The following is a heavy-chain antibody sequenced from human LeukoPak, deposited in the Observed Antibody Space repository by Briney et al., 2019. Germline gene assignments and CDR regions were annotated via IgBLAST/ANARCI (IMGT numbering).Heavy chain of an antibody. D-gene: IGHD2-2*01. Sequence: PETLSLTCTVSGGSISSHYWSWVRQPPVKGLEWIGYIYDSGSTNYNPSLKSRVTISVDTSKNQFSLKLSSVTAADTAVYYCARLVAYCSSTSCSDYWGQGTLVTVSS. CDR1: GGSISSHY. J-gene: IGHJ4*02. CDR3: ARLVAYCSSTSCSDY. CDR2: IYDSGST. V-gene: IGHV4-59*11.